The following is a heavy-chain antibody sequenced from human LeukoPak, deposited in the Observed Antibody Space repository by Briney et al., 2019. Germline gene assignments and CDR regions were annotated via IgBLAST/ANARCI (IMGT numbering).Heavy chain of an antibody. CDR3: ARRPRGVIIKTWFDS. CDR2: INHSGST. D-gene: IGHD3-10*01. J-gene: IGHJ5*01. V-gene: IGHV4-34*01. Sequence: SETLSLTCAVYGGSFSGYYWSWIRQPPGKGLEWIGEINHSGSTNYNPSLKSRVTILLDMSKNHFSLNLSSVTAADTAVYYCARRPRGVIIKTWFDSWGQGTLVTVSS. CDR1: GGSFSGYY.